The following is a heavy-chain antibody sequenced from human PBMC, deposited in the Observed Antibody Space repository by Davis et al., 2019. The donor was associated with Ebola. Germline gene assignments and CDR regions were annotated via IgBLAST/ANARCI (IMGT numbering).Heavy chain of an antibody. CDR3: ARGLAVPRY. D-gene: IGHD6-19*01. CDR2: INHSGIT. CDR1: GGSFSGYY. J-gene: IGHJ4*02. V-gene: IGHV4-34*01. Sequence: SETLSLTCAVYGGSFSGYYWSWIRQPPGKGLEWIGEINHSGITNYNPSLKSRVTISVDTSKNQFSLKLTSVTAADTAVYYCARGLAVPRYWGQGTLVTVSS.